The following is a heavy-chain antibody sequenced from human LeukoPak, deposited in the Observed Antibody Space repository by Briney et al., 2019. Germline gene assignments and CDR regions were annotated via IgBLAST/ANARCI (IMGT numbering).Heavy chain of an antibody. CDR3: ARDRVVVPAAFDY. J-gene: IGHJ4*02. CDR2: INPNSGGT. CDR1: GYSFKHYA. D-gene: IGHD2-2*01. V-gene: IGHV1-2*02. Sequence: ASVKVSCKASGYSFKHYAIAWVRQAPGQGLEWMGWINPNSGGTNYAQKFQGRVTMTRDTSISTAYMELSRLRSDDTAVYYCARDRVVVPAAFDYWGQGTLVTVSS.